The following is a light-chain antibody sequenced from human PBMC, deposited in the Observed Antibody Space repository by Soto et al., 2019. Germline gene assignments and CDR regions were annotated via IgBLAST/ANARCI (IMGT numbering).Light chain of an antibody. CDR2: KAS. CDR3: QQYNSFSVWT. Sequence: DIQMTQSPSTLSASVGDRVTITCRASQSLSGWLVWYQQKPGKAPKVLIYKASTLESGVPSRFSGSGSGTEFTLTISSLQPDDFATYYCQQYNSFSVWTFGQGTKVDIK. CDR1: QSLSGW. V-gene: IGKV1-5*03. J-gene: IGKJ1*01.